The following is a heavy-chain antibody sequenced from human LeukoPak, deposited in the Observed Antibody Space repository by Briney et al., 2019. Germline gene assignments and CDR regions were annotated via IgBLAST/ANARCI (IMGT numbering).Heavy chain of an antibody. D-gene: IGHD3-10*01. CDR2: TYYRSKWYN. CDR3: ERDQSHYGSGDYAFDI. CDR1: GDSVSSNSAA. Sequence: SQTLSLTCAISGDSVSSNSAAWNWIRQSPSRGLEWLGRTYYRSKWYNDYAVSVKSRITINPDTSKNQFSLQLNSVTPEDTAVYYCERDQSHYGSGDYAFDIWGQGTMVTVSS. V-gene: IGHV6-1*01. J-gene: IGHJ3*02.